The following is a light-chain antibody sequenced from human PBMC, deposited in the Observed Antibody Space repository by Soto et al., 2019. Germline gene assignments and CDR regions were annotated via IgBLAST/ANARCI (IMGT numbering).Light chain of an antibody. Sequence: QSVLTQPPSASGTPGQRVTISCSGSSSDIGSNPVNWYQQLPGKAPKLLIYSNNHRPSGVPDRFSGSKSGTSASLAISGLQSEDEADYYCAAWDDSLNGRVFGGGTQVTVL. V-gene: IGLV1-44*01. CDR2: SNN. J-gene: IGLJ3*02. CDR1: SSDIGSNP. CDR3: AAWDDSLNGRV.